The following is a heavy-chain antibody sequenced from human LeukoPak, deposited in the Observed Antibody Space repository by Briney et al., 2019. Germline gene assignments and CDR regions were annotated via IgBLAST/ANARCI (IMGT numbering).Heavy chain of an antibody. CDR3: ARAAPDLMY. CDR1: GGSFSGYY. V-gene: IGHV4-34*01. J-gene: IGHJ4*02. Sequence: SETLSLTCAVYGGSFSGYYWSWIRQPPGKGLEWIGNLYYTGSTYYNPSLKSRVTLTVDTSKNQFSLKLSSVTAADTAVYYCARAAPDLMYWGQGTLVTVSS. CDR2: LYYTGST.